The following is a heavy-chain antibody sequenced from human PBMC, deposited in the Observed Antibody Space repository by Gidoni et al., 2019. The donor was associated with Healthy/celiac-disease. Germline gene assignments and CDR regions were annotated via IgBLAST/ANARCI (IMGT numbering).Heavy chain of an antibody. CDR2: ISYDGSNK. Sequence: VQLVESGGGVVQPGRSLRLSCSASGFTFSSYAMHWVRQAPGKGLEWVAVISYDGSNKYYADSVKGRFTISRDNSKNTLYLQMNSLRAEDTAVYYCARSNYDHSYYFDYWGQGTLVTVSS. CDR3: ARSNYDHSYYFDY. CDR1: GFTFSSYA. V-gene: IGHV3-30-3*01. J-gene: IGHJ4*02. D-gene: IGHD3-22*01.